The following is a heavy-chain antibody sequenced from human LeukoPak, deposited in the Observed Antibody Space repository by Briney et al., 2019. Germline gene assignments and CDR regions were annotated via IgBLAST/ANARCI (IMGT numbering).Heavy chain of an antibody. CDR2: IYHSGST. CDR1: GGSISPFY. J-gene: IGHJ4*02. Sequence: SETLSLTCTVSGGSISPFYWNWIRQPPGKGLEWIGYIYHSGSTNYNPSLKSRVTISVDTSKNQFSLKLSSVTAADTAVYYCARVVSAVMFDYWGQGTLVTVSS. CDR3: ARVVSAVMFDY. D-gene: IGHD6-13*01. V-gene: IGHV4-59*01.